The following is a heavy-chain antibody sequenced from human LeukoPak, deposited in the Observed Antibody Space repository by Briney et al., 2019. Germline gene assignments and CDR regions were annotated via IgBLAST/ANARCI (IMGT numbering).Heavy chain of an antibody. D-gene: IGHD3-22*01. V-gene: IGHV3-30*03. CDR2: ISFDESNK. CDR1: GFTFSNAW. J-gene: IGHJ4*02. CDR3: ARISAYNYDATVDY. Sequence: PGGSLRLSCAASGFTFSNAWMSWVRQAPGKGLEWVAVISFDESNKYYADSVKGRFSISRDNSKNTLYLQMNSLRAEDTAVYYCARISAYNYDATVDYWGQGTLVTVSS.